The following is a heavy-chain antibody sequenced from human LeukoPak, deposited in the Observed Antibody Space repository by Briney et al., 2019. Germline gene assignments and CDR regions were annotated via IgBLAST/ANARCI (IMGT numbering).Heavy chain of an antibody. V-gene: IGHV4-59*01. CDR2: IYYSGST. CDR3: ASSTRFGVVDY. D-gene: IGHD3-3*01. J-gene: IGHJ4*02. Sequence: ASEILSLTCTVSGGSISSYYWSWIRQPPGKGLELIGYIYYSGSTNYNPSLKSRVTISVDTSRTQFSLKPSSVTAADTAVYYCASSTRFGVVDYWGQGILVTVSS. CDR1: GGSISSYY.